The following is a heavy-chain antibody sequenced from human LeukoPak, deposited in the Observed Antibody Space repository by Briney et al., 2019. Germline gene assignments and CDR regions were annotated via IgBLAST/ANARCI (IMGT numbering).Heavy chain of an antibody. V-gene: IGHV4-61*10. CDR3: ARGGYGDYVN. J-gene: IGHJ4*02. CDR1: GGSISSGSYY. Sequence: PSETLSLTCTVSGGSISSGSYYWSWIRQPAGKGLEWIGYIYYSGSTNYNPSLKSRVTISVDTSKNQFSLKLSSVTAADTAVYYCARGGYGDYVNWGQGTLATVSS. CDR2: IYYSGST. D-gene: IGHD4-17*01.